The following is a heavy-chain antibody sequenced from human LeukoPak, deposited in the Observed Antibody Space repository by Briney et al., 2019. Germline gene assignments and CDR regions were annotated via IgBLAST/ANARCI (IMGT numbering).Heavy chain of an antibody. D-gene: IGHD6-13*01. CDR1: GYTFTGHY. V-gene: IGHV1-2*02. CDR2: INPNSGGT. CDR3: ARDALTGFSSSWYGDY. Sequence: ASVKVSCKASGYTFTGHYMHWVRQAPGQGLEWMGWINPNSGGTKFGQKFQGRVTMTRDTSISTAYMELSGLTSDDTAVYYCARDALTGFSSSWYGDYWGQGTLVTVSS. J-gene: IGHJ4*02.